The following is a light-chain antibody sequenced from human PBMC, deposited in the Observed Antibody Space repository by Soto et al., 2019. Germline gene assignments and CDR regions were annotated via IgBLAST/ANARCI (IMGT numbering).Light chain of an antibody. CDR1: PSISKY. J-gene: IGKJ1*01. Sequence: SLSTLSAYMGDSATNTCRASPSISKYLAWYQHKPWKAPKFLIHDASSLESGVPLRFSGSGSGTEFTLIISTLQPDDLATYGCKVYNSSTWTVGQ. V-gene: IGKV1-5*01. CDR3: KVYNSSTWT. CDR2: DAS.